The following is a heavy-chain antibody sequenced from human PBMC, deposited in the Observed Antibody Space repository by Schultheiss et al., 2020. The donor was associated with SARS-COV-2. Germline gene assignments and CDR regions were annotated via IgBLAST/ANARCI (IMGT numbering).Heavy chain of an antibody. Sequence: SGPTLVKPTQTLTLTCTFSGFSLNTYGVGVGWIRQPPGKALEWLAVIYWNDDKRYSPSLQSRVTITKDTSKNQVVLTMANMDPVDTATYYCAHSDSLGYCSGSDCFLKRFDPWGQGTRVTVSS. D-gene: IGHD2-15*01. J-gene: IGHJ5*02. CDR1: GFSLNTYGVG. CDR2: IYWNDDK. CDR3: AHSDSLGYCSGSDCFLKRFDP. V-gene: IGHV2-5*01.